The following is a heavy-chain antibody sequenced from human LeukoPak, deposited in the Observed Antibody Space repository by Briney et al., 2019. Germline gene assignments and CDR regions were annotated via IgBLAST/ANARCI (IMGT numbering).Heavy chain of an antibody. Sequence: GGSLRLSCAASGYTFSSYWMSWVRQAPGKGLEWVANIKQDGSGKNYVDSVKGRFTISRDNAKNSLYLQMNSLRAEDTAVYYCARDTFCSGGSCYIYWGQGTLVTVSS. CDR2: IKQDGSGK. CDR1: GYTFSSYW. D-gene: IGHD2-15*01. J-gene: IGHJ4*02. CDR3: ARDTFCSGGSCYIY. V-gene: IGHV3-7*01.